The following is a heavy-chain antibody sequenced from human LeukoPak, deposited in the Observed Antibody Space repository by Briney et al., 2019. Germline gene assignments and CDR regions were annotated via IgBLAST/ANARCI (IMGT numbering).Heavy chain of an antibody. Sequence: SETLSLTCAVYGESFSGYYWSWIRQPPGKGLEWIGEINHSGSTNYNPSLKSRVTISVDTSKNQFSLKLSSVTAADTAVYYCARGSSIYCSGGSCYYGMDVWGQGTTVTVSS. D-gene: IGHD2-15*01. J-gene: IGHJ6*02. CDR2: INHSGST. CDR3: ARGSSIYCSGGSCYYGMDV. V-gene: IGHV4-34*01. CDR1: GESFSGYY.